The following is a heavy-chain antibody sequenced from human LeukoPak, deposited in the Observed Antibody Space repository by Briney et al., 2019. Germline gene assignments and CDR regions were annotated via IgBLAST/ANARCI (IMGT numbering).Heavy chain of an antibody. CDR3: ARGRDGGNYTPLDN. J-gene: IGHJ4*02. Sequence: PSETLSLTCTVTGGSISSYYWNWIRQPPGKGLEWIGYIYYSGSTNYNPSLKSRVTISVDTSKNQFSLKLYSVTAADTAVYYCARGRDGGNYTPLDNWGQGTLVTVSS. CDR2: IYYSGST. V-gene: IGHV4-59*01. D-gene: IGHD4-23*01. CDR1: GGSISSYY.